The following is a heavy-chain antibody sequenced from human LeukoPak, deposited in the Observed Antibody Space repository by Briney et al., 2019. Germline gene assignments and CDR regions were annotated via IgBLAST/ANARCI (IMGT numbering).Heavy chain of an antibody. D-gene: IGHD2-2*01. CDR3: ARGRVPAAITFDY. J-gene: IGHJ4*02. CDR2: INHSGST. Sequence: PSETLSLXCAVYGGSYSGYYWSWIRLPPGKGLEWIGEINHSGSTNYNPSLKSRVTISVDTSKNQFSLKLSSVTAADTAVYYCARGRVPAAITFDYWGQGTLVTVSS. CDR1: GGSYSGYY. V-gene: IGHV4-34*01.